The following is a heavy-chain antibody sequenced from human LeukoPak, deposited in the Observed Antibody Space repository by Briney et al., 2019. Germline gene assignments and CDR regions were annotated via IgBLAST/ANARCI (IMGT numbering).Heavy chain of an antibody. V-gene: IGHV4-4*02. CDR2: IYHSGIT. D-gene: IGHD6-19*01. CDR3: ASNSGWYGSFDI. J-gene: IGHJ3*02. CDR1: GGSISSSNW. Sequence: SGTLSLTCAVPGGSISSSNWWNWVRQSPGRGLEWIGEIYHSGITNYNPSLMSRVIISVDKSKNQFSLKLTSVTAADTAVYYCASNSGWYGSFDIWGQGTMVTVSS.